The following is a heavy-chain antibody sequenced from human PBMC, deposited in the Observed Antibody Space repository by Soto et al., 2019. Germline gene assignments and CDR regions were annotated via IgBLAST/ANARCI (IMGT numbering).Heavy chain of an antibody. CDR1: GFTFSNAW. V-gene: IGHV3-15*01. CDR3: TTDPPSAPYIAAATDY. Sequence: PGGSLRLSCADSGFTFSNAWMSWVRQAPGKGLEWVGRIKSKTDGGTTDYAAPVKGRFTISRDDSKNTLYLQMNSLKTEDTAVYYCTTDPPSAPYIAAATDYWGQGTLVTVSS. D-gene: IGHD6-13*01. J-gene: IGHJ4*02. CDR2: IKSKTDGGTT.